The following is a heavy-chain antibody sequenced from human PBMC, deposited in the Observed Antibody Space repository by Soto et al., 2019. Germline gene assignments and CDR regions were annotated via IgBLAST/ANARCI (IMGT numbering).Heavy chain of an antibody. Sequence: SQTLSLPCAVSGYSVSSNSAAWNLIRQSPSRGLEWLGRTYYRSKWYNDYAVSVKSRITINPDTSKNQFSLQLNSVTPEDTAVYYCARALAGYLALDAFDIWGQGTMVTVSS. J-gene: IGHJ3*02. V-gene: IGHV6-1*01. CDR2: TYYRSKWYN. CDR1: GYSVSSNSAA. D-gene: IGHD6-13*01. CDR3: ARALAGYLALDAFDI.